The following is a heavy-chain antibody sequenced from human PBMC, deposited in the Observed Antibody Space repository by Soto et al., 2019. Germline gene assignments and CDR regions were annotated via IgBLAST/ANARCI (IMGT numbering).Heavy chain of an antibody. CDR2: INPGNGNT. CDR1: GYTFSNFA. D-gene: IGHD3-10*01. Sequence: SVKVSCKASGYTFSNFAMHWVRQAPGQRLEWMGWINPGNGNTKYSQTFQGRVTITRDTSASTAYMELSSLRSEDTAVYYCARAVARGVKTIYYYYGMDVWGQGTTVTVSS. J-gene: IGHJ6*02. CDR3: ARAVARGVKTIYYYYGMDV. V-gene: IGHV1-3*01.